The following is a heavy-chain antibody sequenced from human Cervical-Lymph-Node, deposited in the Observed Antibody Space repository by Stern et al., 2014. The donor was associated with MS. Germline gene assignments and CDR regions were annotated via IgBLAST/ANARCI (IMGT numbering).Heavy chain of an antibody. D-gene: IGHD3/OR15-3a*01. CDR1: GFTFSDYP. CDR3: ARDRSGLGDY. Sequence: VQLVESGGGVVQPGRSLRLSCAASGFTFSDYPMHWVRQTPGKGLEWVAVISYVETDKFYADSVKGRFTISRDNSKNTLYLQMNSLRSEDTAVYHCARDRSGLGDYWGQGTLVTVCS. CDR2: ISYVETDK. J-gene: IGHJ4*02. V-gene: IGHV3-30*04.